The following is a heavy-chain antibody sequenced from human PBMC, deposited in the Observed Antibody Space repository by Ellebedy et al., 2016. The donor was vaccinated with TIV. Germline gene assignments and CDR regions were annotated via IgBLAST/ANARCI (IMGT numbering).Heavy chain of an antibody. Sequence: MPSETLSLTCTVSGGSISGYYWSWIRQPPGKGLEWIGYLYYTGSTNYNPFLKSRVTISLDTSRNQLSLRLGSVTAADTAVYYCARAVDTSSGWYGWFDPWGQGTLVTVSS. CDR1: GGSISGYY. J-gene: IGHJ5*02. CDR2: LYYTGST. V-gene: IGHV4-59*13. CDR3: ARAVDTSSGWYGWFDP. D-gene: IGHD6-19*01.